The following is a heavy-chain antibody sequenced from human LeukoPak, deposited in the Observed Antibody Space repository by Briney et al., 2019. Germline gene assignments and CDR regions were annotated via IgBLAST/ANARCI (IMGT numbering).Heavy chain of an antibody. V-gene: IGHV3-15*04. CDR1: GFSFSDAW. D-gene: IGHD3-10*01. CDR2: IESKTDGGTT. CDR3: TTYGSGLKFDY. J-gene: IGHJ4*02. Sequence: PGGSLRLSCAASGFSFSDAWMSWVRQIPGKGLEWVGRIESKTDGGTTDYAAPVKGRFTISRDDSTNTLYLQMNSLKSEDTAVYYCTTYGSGLKFDYWGQGILVTVSS.